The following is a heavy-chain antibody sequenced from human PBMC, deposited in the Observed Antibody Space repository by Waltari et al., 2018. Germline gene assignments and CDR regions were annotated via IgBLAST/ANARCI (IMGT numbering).Heavy chain of an antibody. CDR3: ARDWNWGFDY. J-gene: IGHJ4*02. CDR2: MKDDGTQK. V-gene: IGHV3-7*01. D-gene: IGHD7-27*01. CDR1: GFRFSNNW. Sequence: EVQLVESGGGLVQPGGSLRLSCAASGFRFSNNWMSWVRQAPGEGLEWVANMKDDGTQKYYVDSVRGRFTISRDNTKNTLYLQMNSLRVEDTAVYYCARDWNWGFDYWGQGTLVTVSS.